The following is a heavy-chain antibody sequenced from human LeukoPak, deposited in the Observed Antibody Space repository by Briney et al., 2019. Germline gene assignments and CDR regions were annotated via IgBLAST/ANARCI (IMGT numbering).Heavy chain of an antibody. Sequence: ASVKVSCTPSGYTFTSYGTSWWSQAPGQGPEWMGWISAYHGNTNYEQKLQGRITMTTSTSTSTAYMELRSLRSDDTAVYYGGRRYGSGSYFAYFDYWGQGSLVTVSS. CDR1: GYTFTSYG. CDR3: GRRYGSGSYFAYFDY. CDR2: ISAYHGNT. D-gene: IGHD3-10*01. V-gene: IGHV1-18*04. J-gene: IGHJ4*01.